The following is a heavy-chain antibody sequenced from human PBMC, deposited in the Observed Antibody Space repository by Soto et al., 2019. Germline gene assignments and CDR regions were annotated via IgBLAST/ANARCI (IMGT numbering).Heavy chain of an antibody. CDR1: GFTLSGRS. Sequence: EVQLAESEGGLVQPGGSLRLSCAASGFTLSGRSMHWVRQAPGKGLVWVSGIDNAGTDSTYADSVKGRFTSSRDNAKNMLYLQMNSLRVEETAVYYCARGWFGPDVWGKGTTVTVSS. CDR3: ARGWFGPDV. V-gene: IGHV3-74*01. J-gene: IGHJ6*04. D-gene: IGHD3-10*01. CDR2: IDNAGTDS.